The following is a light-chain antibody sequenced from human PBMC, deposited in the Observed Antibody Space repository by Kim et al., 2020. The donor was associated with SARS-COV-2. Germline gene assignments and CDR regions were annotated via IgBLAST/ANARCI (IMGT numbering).Light chain of an antibody. CDR2: AAS. Sequence: DPVTITCRASQGISSYLAWYQQKAGKVPKLLIYAASALQSGVPSRFRGSRSGTDFTLTISSLQPEDVATYYCQRYNSVPWTFGQGTKVDIK. J-gene: IGKJ1*01. CDR3: QRYNSVPWT. V-gene: IGKV1-27*01. CDR1: QGISSY.